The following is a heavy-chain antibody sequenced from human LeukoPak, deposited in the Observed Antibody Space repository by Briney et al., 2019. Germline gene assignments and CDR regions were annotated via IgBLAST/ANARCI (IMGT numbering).Heavy chain of an antibody. CDR3: ARGRPTTSIAAAGVNWFDP. CDR2: MNPNSGDR. CDR1: GYTFSSYD. Sequence: ASVKVSCKASGYTFSSYDINWVRQATGQGLEWMGWMNPNSGDRGYEQKFQGRVTITRNTSISTAYMELSSLRSEDTAVYYCARGRPTTSIAAAGVNWFDPWGQGTLVTVSS. V-gene: IGHV1-8*03. J-gene: IGHJ5*02. D-gene: IGHD6-13*01.